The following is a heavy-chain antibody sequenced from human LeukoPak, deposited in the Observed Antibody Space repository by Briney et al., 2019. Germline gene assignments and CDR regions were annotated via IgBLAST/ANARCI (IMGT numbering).Heavy chain of an antibody. J-gene: IGHJ4*02. CDR2: IYYSGST. D-gene: IGHD3-3*01. CDR3: ARAAVLRFLEWSGGLYYFDY. Sequence: SETLSLTCTVPGGSISSSSYYWGWIRQPPGKGLEWIGSIYYSGSTYYNPSLKSRVTISVDTSKNQFSLKLSSVTAADTAVYYCARAAVLRFLEWSGGLYYFDYWGQGTLVTVSS. V-gene: IGHV4-39*01. CDR1: GGSISSSSYY.